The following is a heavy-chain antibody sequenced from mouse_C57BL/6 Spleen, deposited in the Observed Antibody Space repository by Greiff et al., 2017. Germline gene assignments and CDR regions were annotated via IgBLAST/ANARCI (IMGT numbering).Heavy chain of an antibody. J-gene: IGHJ2*01. V-gene: IGHV5-4*03. CDR2: ISDGDSYT. CDR3: SMDGRTETGYFDY. CDR1: GFTFSSYA. Sequence: EVKVVESGGGLVKPGGSLKLSCAASGFTFSSYAMSWVRQTPEERLEWVATISDGDSYTCYPDNVKGRFTISRDNSKNNLYLQMSHLESEDTAMYYCSMDGRTETGYFDYWGQGTTLTVSS. D-gene: IGHD3-2*01.